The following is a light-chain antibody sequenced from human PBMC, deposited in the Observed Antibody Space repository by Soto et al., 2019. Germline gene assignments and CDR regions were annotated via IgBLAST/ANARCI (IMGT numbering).Light chain of an antibody. CDR2: GAS. V-gene: IGKV3-15*01. CDR3: QQSYSTPRT. CDR1: QSVSSK. J-gene: IGKJ1*01. Sequence: EIVMTQSPATLSVSPGEGATLSCRASQSVSSKLAWYQQKPGQAPRLLIYGASTRATGIPARFSGSGSGTEFTLIISSLQSEDFATYYCQQSYSTPRTFGQGTKVDIK.